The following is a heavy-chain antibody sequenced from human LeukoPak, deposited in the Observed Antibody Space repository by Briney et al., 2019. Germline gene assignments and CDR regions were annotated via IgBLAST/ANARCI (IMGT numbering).Heavy chain of an antibody. D-gene: IGHD1-14*01. Sequence: GGSLRLSCAASGFTFSSYAMSWVRQAPGKGLEWVSAISGSGGSTYYADSVKGRFTISRDNSKNTLYLQMDSLRDEDTGVYYCARSNQADDYWGQGTLVTVSS. CDR3: ARSNQADDY. V-gene: IGHV3-23*01. CDR2: ISGSGGST. J-gene: IGHJ4*02. CDR1: GFTFSSYA.